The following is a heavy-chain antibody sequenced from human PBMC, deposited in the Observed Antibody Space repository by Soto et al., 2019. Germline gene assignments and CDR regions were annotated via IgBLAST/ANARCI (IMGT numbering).Heavy chain of an antibody. V-gene: IGHV3-21*01. D-gene: IGHD2-2*01. J-gene: IGHJ4*02. CDR3: AFEPMSTDY. CDR2: ISSGSSDT. Sequence: VEFRRLAYGASGFTFSRVSMNWVRQVPGKGLEWVASISSGSSDTWYADSVKGRFIISRDNAQNSLFLQMNTLRPEDTAMYYCAFEPMSTDYWGQGTLVTVSS. CDR1: GFTFSRVS.